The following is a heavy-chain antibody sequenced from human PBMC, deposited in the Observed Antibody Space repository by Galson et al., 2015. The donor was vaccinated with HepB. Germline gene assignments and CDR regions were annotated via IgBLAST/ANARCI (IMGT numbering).Heavy chain of an antibody. Sequence: SLRLSCAASGFTFSSYSMNWVRQAPGKGLEWVSSISSSSSYIYYADSVKGRFTISRDNAKNSLYLQMNSLRAEDTAVYYCARAWGYISPFDYWGQGTLVTVSS. CDR2: ISSSSSYI. CDR3: ARAWGYISPFDY. CDR1: GFTFSSYS. D-gene: IGHD5-12*01. V-gene: IGHV3-21*01. J-gene: IGHJ4*02.